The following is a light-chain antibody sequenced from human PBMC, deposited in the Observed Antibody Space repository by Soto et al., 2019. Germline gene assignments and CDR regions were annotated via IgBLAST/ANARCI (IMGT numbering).Light chain of an antibody. J-gene: IGKJ4*01. Sequence: EIVLTQSPDTLSLSPGERATLSCRASQSVRSNYLAWYQQKPGQAPRFLNYDASSRATGIPVRFSGSGSGTDFPLTISRLEPADFAVYYCQQYGSSPLTFGGGTKGEIK. CDR2: DAS. CDR3: QQYGSSPLT. V-gene: IGKV3-20*01. CDR1: QSVRSNY.